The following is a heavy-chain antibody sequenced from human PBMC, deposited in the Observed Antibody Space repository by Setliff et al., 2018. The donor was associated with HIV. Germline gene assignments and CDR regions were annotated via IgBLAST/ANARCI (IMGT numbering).Heavy chain of an antibody. CDR2: MYPGTSTT. V-gene: IGHV5-51*01. CDR1: GYSFSTYW. CDR3: ASLSGYSGDAFDV. D-gene: IGHD3-22*01. J-gene: IGHJ3*01. Sequence: GESLKISCQGSGYSFSTYWIGWVRQMPGKGLEWMGIMYPGTSTTKYSPSFQGQVTISADKSISTTYLQWSSLKASDTAVYYCASLSGYSGDAFDVWGQGTMVTVSS.